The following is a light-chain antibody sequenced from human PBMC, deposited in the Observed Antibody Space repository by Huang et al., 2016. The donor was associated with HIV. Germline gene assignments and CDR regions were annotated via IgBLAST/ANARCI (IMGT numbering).Light chain of an antibody. CDR1: QSLVYSDGNTY. V-gene: IGKV2-30*01. CDR3: MQGTHRPGT. Sequence: DVVMTQSPLSLPVTLGQPASISCRSSQSLVYSDGNTYLNWFQQRPGQSPRRLIYKVSNRDSGVPDRFSGGGSGTDFTLKISRVEAEDVGVYYCMQGTHRPGTFGQGTKVEIK. J-gene: IGKJ1*01. CDR2: KVS.